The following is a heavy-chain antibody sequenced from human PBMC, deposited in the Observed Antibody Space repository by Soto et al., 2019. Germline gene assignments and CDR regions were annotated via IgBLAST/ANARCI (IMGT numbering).Heavy chain of an antibody. Sequence: SETLSLTCAVSVGSVSSGGYYWTWIRQHPGKGLEWIGYIYYSGSTYYNPSLKSRVTMSLDTSNNQFSLKLSSVTAADTAVYYCASGYPRTFGMDVWGQGTTVTVSS. CDR1: VGSVSSGGYY. V-gene: IGHV4-31*11. CDR3: ASGYPRTFGMDV. D-gene: IGHD3-22*01. CDR2: IYYSGST. J-gene: IGHJ6*02.